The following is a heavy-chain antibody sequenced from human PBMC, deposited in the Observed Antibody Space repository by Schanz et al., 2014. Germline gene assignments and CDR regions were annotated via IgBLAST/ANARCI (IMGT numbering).Heavy chain of an antibody. V-gene: IGHV3-21*02. CDR1: GFTFSSYN. J-gene: IGHJ6*02. CDR2: ISPSSSYI. Sequence: DVQLVESGGGLVRPGDSLRLSCAASGFTFSSYNINWVRQAPGKGLEYISSISPSSSYIYYADSVKGRFTISRDNAKNSLYLQMNSLRAEDAAVYYCARVELSVYYYAMDVWGQGTTVTVSS. CDR3: ARVELSVYYYAMDV. D-gene: IGHD2-15*01.